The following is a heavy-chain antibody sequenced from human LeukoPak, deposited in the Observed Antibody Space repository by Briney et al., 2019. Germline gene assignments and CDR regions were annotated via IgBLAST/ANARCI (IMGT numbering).Heavy chain of an antibody. J-gene: IGHJ4*02. CDR1: GFTFSSCS. CDR2: ISSSSSYI. D-gene: IGHD3-10*01. Sequence: GGSLRLSCAASGFTFSSCSMNWVRQAPGKGREWVSSISSSSSYIYYADSVKGRFTISRDNAKNSLYLQMNSLRAEDTAVYYCARVTNRGFDYWGQGTLVTVSS. CDR3: ARVTNRGFDY. V-gene: IGHV3-21*01.